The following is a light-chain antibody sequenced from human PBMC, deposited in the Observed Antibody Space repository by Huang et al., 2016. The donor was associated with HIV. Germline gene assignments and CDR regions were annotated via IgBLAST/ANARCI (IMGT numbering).Light chain of an antibody. Sequence: DIQMTQSPSSLSASVGDRVTLSCRASQDIGTYLAWYQHKPGKVPNLIISATSPLQSGGPSRFRGSGSGTNFTLTIGSLRPEDVATYYCQKYNSVPRTFGHGTKVQIK. J-gene: IGKJ1*01. CDR1: QDIGTY. CDR3: QKYNSVPRT. V-gene: IGKV1-27*01. CDR2: ATS.